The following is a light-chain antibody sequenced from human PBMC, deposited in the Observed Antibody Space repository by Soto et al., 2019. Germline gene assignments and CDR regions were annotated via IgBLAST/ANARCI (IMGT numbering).Light chain of an antibody. Sequence: IVLTHSPATLSVSPGERATLSCRASQSVSSYLAWYQQKPGQAPRLLIYDASNRATGIPARFSGSGSGTDSTLTISSLEPEDFAVYYCQQRSNWQTFGQGTKVDIK. V-gene: IGKV3-11*01. CDR3: QQRSNWQT. J-gene: IGKJ1*01. CDR2: DAS. CDR1: QSVSSY.